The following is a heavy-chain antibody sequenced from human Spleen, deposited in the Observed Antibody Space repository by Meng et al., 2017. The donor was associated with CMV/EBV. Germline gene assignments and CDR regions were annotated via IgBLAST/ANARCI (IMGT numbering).Heavy chain of an antibody. CDR1: GGSISSYY. V-gene: IGHV4-59*01. Sequence: GSLRLSCTVSGGSISSYYWSWIRQPPGKGLEWIGYIYYSGSTKYNPSLKSRVTISVDTSKNQFSLKLSSVTAADTAVYYCAREHPELQFDYWGQGTLVTVSS. CDR2: IYYSGST. D-gene: IGHD1-7*01. J-gene: IGHJ4*02. CDR3: AREHPELQFDY.